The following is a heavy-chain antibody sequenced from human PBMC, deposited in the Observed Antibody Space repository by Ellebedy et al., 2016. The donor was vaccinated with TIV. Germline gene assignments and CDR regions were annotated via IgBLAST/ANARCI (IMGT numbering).Heavy chain of an antibody. J-gene: IGHJ4*02. CDR1: GFTFSSYA. CDR3: AREVSSGCLGY. V-gene: IGHV3-30-3*01. Sequence: GESLKISCAASGFTFSSYAMHWVRQAPGKGLEWVAVISYDGSNKYYADSVKGRFTISRDNSKNTLYLQMNSLRAEDTAVYYCAREVSSGCLGYWGQGTLVTVSS. D-gene: IGHD6-19*01. CDR2: ISYDGSNK.